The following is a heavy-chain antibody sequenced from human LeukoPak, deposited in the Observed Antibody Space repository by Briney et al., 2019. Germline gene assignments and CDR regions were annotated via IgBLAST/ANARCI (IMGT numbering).Heavy chain of an antibody. V-gene: IGHV3-30*04. CDR2: ISYDGSDK. CDR3: ARVGAYYYYYMDV. Sequence: PGGSLGLSCAASGFTFNTYDMHWVRQAPGKGLELEAVISYDGSDKYYADSVKGRFTISRDNSKNTLYLQMNSLRAEDTAVYYCARVGAYYYYYMDVWGKGTTVTVSS. D-gene: IGHD4/OR15-4a*01. CDR1: GFTFNTYD. J-gene: IGHJ6*03.